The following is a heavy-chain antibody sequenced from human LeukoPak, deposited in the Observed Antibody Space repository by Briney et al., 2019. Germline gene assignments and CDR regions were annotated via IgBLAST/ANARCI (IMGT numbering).Heavy chain of an antibody. CDR2: INHSGST. D-gene: IGHD3-22*01. V-gene: IGHV4-34*01. CDR1: GGSFSGYY. CDR3: ARGLLYYYDGSGYSLHFDY. J-gene: IGHJ4*02. Sequence: SETLSLTCAVYGGSFSGYYWSWIRQPPGKGLEWIGEINHSGSTNYNPSLKSRVTISVDTSKNQFSLKLSSVTAADTAVYYCARGLLYYYDGSGYSLHFDYWGQGTLVTVSS.